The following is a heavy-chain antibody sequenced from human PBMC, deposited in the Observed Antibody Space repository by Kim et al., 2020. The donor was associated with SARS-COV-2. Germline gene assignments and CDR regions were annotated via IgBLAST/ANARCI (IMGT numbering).Heavy chain of an antibody. J-gene: IGHJ5*02. CDR2: ISSSGSTI. CDR1: GFTFSDYY. D-gene: IGHD6-13*01. Sequence: GGSLRLSCAASGFTFSDYYMSWIRQAPGKGLEWVSYISSSGSTISNADSVKGRFTISRDNAKNSLYLQMNSLRAEDTAVYYCARLLRSSWYRFDPWGQGTLVTVSS. CDR3: ARLLRSSWYRFDP. V-gene: IGHV3-11*04.